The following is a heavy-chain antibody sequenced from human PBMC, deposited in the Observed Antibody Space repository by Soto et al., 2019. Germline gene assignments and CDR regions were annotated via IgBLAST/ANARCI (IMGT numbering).Heavy chain of an antibody. CDR1: GYTFTSYG. V-gene: IGHV1-18*01. J-gene: IGHJ4*03. D-gene: IGHD3-3*01. CDR2: ISAYNGNT. CDR3: ARDWRVRFLEWSQPLDY. Sequence: ASVKVSCKASGYTFTSYGISWVRQAPGQGLEWMGWISAYNGNTNYAQKLQGRVTMTTDTSTSTAYMELRSLRSDDTAVYYCARDWRVRFLEWSQPLDYCWHGTLVRVXS.